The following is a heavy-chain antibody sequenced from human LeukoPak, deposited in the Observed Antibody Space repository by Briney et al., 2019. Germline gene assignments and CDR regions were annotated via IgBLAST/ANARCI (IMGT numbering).Heavy chain of an antibody. CDR2: IRYDGSNK. CDR1: GFTFRSYG. CDR3: ARTARPIDAFDI. D-gene: IGHD1-14*01. Sequence: GGSLRLSCAASGFTFRSYGMHWVRQAPGKGLEWVAFIRYDGSNKYYSDPVKGRFTISRDNSKNTLYLQMNSLRSEDTAVYYCARTARPIDAFDIWGQGTMVTVSS. V-gene: IGHV3-30*02. J-gene: IGHJ3*02.